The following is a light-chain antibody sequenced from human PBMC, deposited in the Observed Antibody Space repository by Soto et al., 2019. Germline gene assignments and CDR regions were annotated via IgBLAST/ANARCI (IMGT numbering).Light chain of an antibody. CDR2: RNN. CDR3: AAWDDSLSGVV. V-gene: IGLV1-47*01. J-gene: IGLJ3*02. Sequence: QSVLTPSPSASGTPGQRVTISCSGSSSNIGSNYVYWYQQLPGTAPKLLIYRNNQRPSGVPDRFSGSKSGTSASLAISGLRSEDEANYYCAAWDDSLSGVVFGGGTKLTVL. CDR1: SSNIGSNY.